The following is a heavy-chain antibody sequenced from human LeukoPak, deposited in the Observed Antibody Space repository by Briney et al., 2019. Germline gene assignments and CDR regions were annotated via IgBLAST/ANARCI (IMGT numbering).Heavy chain of an antibody. CDR1: GFLFSNYA. J-gene: IGHJ5*02. V-gene: IGHV3-23*01. CDR3: AKNRGIGSADWFDP. Sequence: PGGSLRLSCSASGFLFSNYAMSWVRQAPGKGLEWISALSGSGRTTYYADSVKGRFTISRDNSGNTLYLQMNSLTVEDTAPYYCAKNRGIGSADWFDPWGQGTLVTVSS. CDR2: LSGSGRTT. D-gene: IGHD2-2*01.